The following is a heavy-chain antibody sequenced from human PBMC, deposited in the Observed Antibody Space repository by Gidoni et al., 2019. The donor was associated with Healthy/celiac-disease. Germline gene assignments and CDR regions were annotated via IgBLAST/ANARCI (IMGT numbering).Heavy chain of an antibody. CDR3: AKDKLTFSRGFGELIS. Sequence: QLQLVVSGGGVVRPGRSLRFSCAASGLPLRSYGMHWVRQAPGKGLEWVAVISYDGSNKYYADSVKGRFTISRDNSKNTLYLQMNSLRAEDKAVYYCAKDKLTFSRGFGELISWGQGTLVTVSS. CDR1: GLPLRSYG. CDR2: ISYDGSNK. J-gene: IGHJ4*02. D-gene: IGHD3-10*01. V-gene: IGHV3-30*18.